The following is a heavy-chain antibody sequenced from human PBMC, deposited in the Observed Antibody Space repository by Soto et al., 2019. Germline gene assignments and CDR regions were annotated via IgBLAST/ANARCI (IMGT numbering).Heavy chain of an antibody. D-gene: IGHD1-7*01. V-gene: IGHV3-33*01. CDR1: GFTFNNYG. CDR3: ARGNWNYGYFDY. CDR2: IWYDRSYK. Sequence: QVQLVESGGGVVQPGRSLRLSCAASGFTFNNYGMHCVRQAPGKGLEWVAVIWYDRSYKYNADSVKGRFTISRDTSKNTLYLQMNSLRGEDTAVYHCARGNWNYGYFDYWGQGTLVTVSS. J-gene: IGHJ4*02.